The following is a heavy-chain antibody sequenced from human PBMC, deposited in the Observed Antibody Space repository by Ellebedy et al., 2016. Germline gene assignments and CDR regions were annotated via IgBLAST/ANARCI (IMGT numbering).Heavy chain of an antibody. J-gene: IGHJ5*02. CDR3: TGGFSIAVAGNWFDP. Sequence: ASVKVPCKASGYIFTGYFMHWVRQAPGQGLEWMAWINPNSGGTKYAQQFQGRVTLTRDTSINTAYMELSSLRSDDTAVYYCTGGFSIAVAGNWFDPWGQGTLVTVSS. D-gene: IGHD6-19*01. CDR2: INPNSGGT. V-gene: IGHV1-2*02. CDR1: GYIFTGYF.